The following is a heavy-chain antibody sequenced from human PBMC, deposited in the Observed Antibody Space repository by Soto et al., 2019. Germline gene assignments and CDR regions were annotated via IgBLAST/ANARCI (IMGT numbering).Heavy chain of an antibody. CDR1: GFTFSSYF. Sequence: GGSLRLSCASSGFTFSSYFMHWVRQAPGKGLEWVAVISYDGSNKYYADSVKGRFTISRDNSKNTLYLQMNSLRAEDTAVYYCAKDTGYSSSWFRKYYYYGMDVWGQGTTVNVSS. J-gene: IGHJ6*02. D-gene: IGHD6-13*01. CDR2: ISYDGSNK. CDR3: AKDTGYSSSWFRKYYYYGMDV. V-gene: IGHV3-30*18.